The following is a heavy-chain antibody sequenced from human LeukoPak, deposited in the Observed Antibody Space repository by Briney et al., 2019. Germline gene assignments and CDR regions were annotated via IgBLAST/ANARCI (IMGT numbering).Heavy chain of an antibody. CDR2: IRQDGDTK. J-gene: IGHJ4*02. V-gene: IGHV3-7*03. Sequence: GGSLRLSCAASGFPFNAYWMTWVRQAPGKGLERVANIRQDGDTKYYVDSVKGRFTISRDNAMNSLYLQMNSLRAEDTAIYYCARSLPYGTTWYGRSDFWGQGTLVTVSS. CDR3: ARSLPYGTTWYGRSDF. D-gene: IGHD6-13*01. CDR1: GFPFNAYW.